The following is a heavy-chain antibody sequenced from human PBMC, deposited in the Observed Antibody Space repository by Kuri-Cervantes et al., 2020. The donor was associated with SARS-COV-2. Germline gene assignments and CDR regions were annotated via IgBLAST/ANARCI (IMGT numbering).Heavy chain of an antibody. CDR1: GGSISSHY. V-gene: IGHV4-4*07. CDR3: ARDRGGHDAFDI. J-gene: IGHJ3*02. D-gene: IGHD3-10*01. CDR2: IYTSGST. Sequence: GSLRLSCTVSGGSISSHYWSWIRQPAGKGLEWIGRIYTSGSTNYNPSLKSRVTMSVDTSKNQFSLKLSSVTAADTAVYYCARDRGGHDAFDIWGQGTMVTVSS.